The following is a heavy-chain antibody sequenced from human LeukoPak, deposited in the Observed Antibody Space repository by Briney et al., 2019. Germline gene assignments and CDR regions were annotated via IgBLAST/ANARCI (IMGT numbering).Heavy chain of an antibody. CDR2: INHSGST. J-gene: IGHJ4*02. Sequence: SETLSLTCAVYGGSFSGYYWSWIRQPPGKGLEWIGEINHSGSTNYNPSLKSRVTISVDTSKNQFSLKLSSVTAADTAVYYCAKDCLAYYDFWSGYYALGPLDYWGQGTLVTVSS. CDR1: GGSFSGYY. D-gene: IGHD3-3*01. CDR3: AKDCLAYYDFWSGYYALGPLDY. V-gene: IGHV4-34*01.